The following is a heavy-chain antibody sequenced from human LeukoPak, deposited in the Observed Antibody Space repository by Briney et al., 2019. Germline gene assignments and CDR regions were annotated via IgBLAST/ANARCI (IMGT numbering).Heavy chain of an antibody. CDR2: INSDGSSI. CDR3: ASRLVRDFDY. CDR1: GFTFISYG. Sequence: GGSLRLSCTASGFTFISYGMNWVRQAPGKGLEWVSYINSDGSSIYYADSVKGRFTIARDNAKNSLYLQMNSLRAEDTAVYYCASRLVRDFDYWGQGTLVTVSS. D-gene: IGHD3-10*01. V-gene: IGHV3-48*01. J-gene: IGHJ4*02.